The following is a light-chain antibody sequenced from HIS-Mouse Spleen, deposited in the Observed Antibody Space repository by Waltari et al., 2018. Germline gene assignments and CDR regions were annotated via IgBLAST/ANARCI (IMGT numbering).Light chain of an antibody. CDR1: QSISSW. V-gene: IGKV1-5*03. CDR2: KAS. Sequence: DIQMTQSPSTLSASVGDRVTITCRASQSISSWLAWYQQKPGKAPKLLIDKASSLESGVPSRFSGSGSGTEFTLTISSLQPDDFATYYCQQYNSYSQTFGQGTKVEIK. J-gene: IGKJ1*01. CDR3: QQYNSYSQT.